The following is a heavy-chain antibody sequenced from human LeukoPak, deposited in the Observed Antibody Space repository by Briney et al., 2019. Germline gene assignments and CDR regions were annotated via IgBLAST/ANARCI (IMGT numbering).Heavy chain of an antibody. Sequence: PGGSLRLSCAASGFTFSSYAMSWVRQAPGKGLEWVSAISGSGGSTYYADSVKGRFTISRDNSKNTLYLQMNSLRAEDTAVYYCAKDTSRGQWLGRFDYWGQGTLVTVSS. V-gene: IGHV3-23*01. CDR1: GFTFSSYA. CDR3: AKDTSRGQWLGRFDY. CDR2: ISGSGGST. D-gene: IGHD6-19*01. J-gene: IGHJ4*02.